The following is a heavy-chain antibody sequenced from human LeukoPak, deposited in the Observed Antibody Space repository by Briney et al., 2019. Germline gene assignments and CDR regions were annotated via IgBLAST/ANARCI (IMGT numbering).Heavy chain of an antibody. Sequence: SETLSLTCTVSGGSISSYYWSWIRQPPGKGLEWIGYIYYSGSTNYNPSLKSRVTISVDTSKNQFSLKLSSVTAADTAVYYCANPYCTNGVCYDAFDIWGQGTMVTVSS. J-gene: IGHJ3*02. D-gene: IGHD2-8*01. V-gene: IGHV4-59*08. CDR1: GGSISSYY. CDR2: IYYSGST. CDR3: ANPYCTNGVCYDAFDI.